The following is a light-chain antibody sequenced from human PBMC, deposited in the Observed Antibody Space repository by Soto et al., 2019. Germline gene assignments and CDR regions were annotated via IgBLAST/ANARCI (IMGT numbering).Light chain of an antibody. Sequence: AVAMTQSPSSLSASVGDRVTITCRASQGIRNDLGWYQQKPGKAPKLLIYAASSLQSGVPSRFSGSGSGTDFTLTISSLQHEDFATYYCLQDYNYPWTFGQGTNVDIK. CDR2: AAS. J-gene: IGKJ1*01. CDR1: QGIRND. V-gene: IGKV1-6*01. CDR3: LQDYNYPWT.